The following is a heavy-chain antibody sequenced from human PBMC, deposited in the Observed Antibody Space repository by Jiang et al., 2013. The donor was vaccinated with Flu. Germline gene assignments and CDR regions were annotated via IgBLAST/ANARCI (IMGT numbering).Heavy chain of an antibody. Sequence: GAEVKKPGESLKISCKGSGYSFTNYWIGWVRQMPGKGLEWMGIIYPGNSDTRDSPSFQGQVTISADKSISTAYLQWTSLKASDTAIYYCARPIYYGSGHYAFDIWGQGTVVTVSS. V-gene: IGHV5-51*03. CDR2: IYPGNSDT. D-gene: IGHD3-10*01. J-gene: IGHJ3*02. CDR1: GYSFTNYW. CDR3: ARPIYYGSGHYAFDI.